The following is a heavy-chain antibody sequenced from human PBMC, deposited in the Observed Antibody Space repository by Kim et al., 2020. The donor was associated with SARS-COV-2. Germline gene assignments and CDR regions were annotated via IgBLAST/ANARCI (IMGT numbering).Heavy chain of an antibody. CDR1: GGTFSSYA. CDR3: ARAAIVVVTPFDY. Sequence: SVKVSCKASGGTFSSYAISWVRQAPGQGLEWMGRIIPILGIANYAQKFQGRVTITADKSTSTAYMELSSLRSEDTAVYYCARAAIVVVTPFDYWGQGTL. CDR2: IIPILGIA. V-gene: IGHV1-69*04. J-gene: IGHJ4*02. D-gene: IGHD3-22*01.